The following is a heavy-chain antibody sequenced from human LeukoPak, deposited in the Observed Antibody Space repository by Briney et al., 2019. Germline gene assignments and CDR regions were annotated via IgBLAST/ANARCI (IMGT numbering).Heavy chain of an antibody. CDR2: IYHSGTT. J-gene: IGHJ3*02. CDR3: TRRPQITRDAFDI. Sequence: PSETLSLTCTVSGGSISSSSYYWGWIRQPPGKGLEWIGTIYHSGTTYYNPSLKSRVTMSVDTSKNQFSLRLTSVTAADTAVYYCTRRPQITRDAFDIWGQGTMVTVSS. V-gene: IGHV4-39*07. CDR1: GGSISSSSYY. D-gene: IGHD3-10*01.